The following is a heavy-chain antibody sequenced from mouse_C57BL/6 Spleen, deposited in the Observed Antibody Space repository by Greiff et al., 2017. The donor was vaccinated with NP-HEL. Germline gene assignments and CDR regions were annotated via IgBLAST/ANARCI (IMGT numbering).Heavy chain of an antibody. CDR1: GYPFTSSW. Sequence: QVQLKQPGAELVKPGASVKLSCKASGYPFTSSWLHWVKQRPGRGLAWIGRIDPNSGCTKYNATFKSKANLTVDKPSSTAYMQLSSLASEDSAVYCCARWGYRYFEGWGTGTTVTVSS. V-gene: IGHV1-72*01. CDR3: ARWGYRYFEG. J-gene: IGHJ1*03. CDR2: IDPNSGCT.